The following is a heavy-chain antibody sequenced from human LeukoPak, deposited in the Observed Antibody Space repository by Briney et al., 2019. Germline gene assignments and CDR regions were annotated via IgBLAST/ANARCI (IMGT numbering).Heavy chain of an antibody. CDR2: INPNSGGT. CDR3: ARDSAMVEAATDVGNWFDP. CDR1: GYTFTGYY. J-gene: IGHJ5*02. D-gene: IGHD2-15*01. V-gene: IGHV1-2*06. Sequence: GASVKVSCKASGYTFTGYYTHWVRQAPGQGLEWMGRINPNSGGTNYAQKFQGRVTMTRDTSISTAYMELSRLRSDDTAVYYCARDSAMVEAATDVGNWFDPWGQGTLVTVSS.